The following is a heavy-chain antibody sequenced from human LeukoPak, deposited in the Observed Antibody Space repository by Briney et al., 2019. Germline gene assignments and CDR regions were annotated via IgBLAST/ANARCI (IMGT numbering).Heavy chain of an antibody. D-gene: IGHD6-19*01. Sequence: GGPLRLFCAASGFTFDDYGMSGLRQAPGKGLECVSGINWNGCSTGYGDSVKGRFPISRDNAKNSLYLQMNSLRAEDTALYYCARGHSSGWYKFDYWGQGTLVTVSS. CDR1: GFTFDDYG. V-gene: IGHV3-20*04. J-gene: IGHJ4*02. CDR2: INWNGCST. CDR3: ARGHSSGWYKFDY.